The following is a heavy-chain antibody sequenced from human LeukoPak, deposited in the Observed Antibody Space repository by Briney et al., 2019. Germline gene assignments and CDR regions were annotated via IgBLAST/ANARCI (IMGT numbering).Heavy chain of an antibody. V-gene: IGHV7-4-1*02. D-gene: IGHD3-3*01. J-gene: IGHJ6*02. Sequence: ASVKVSCKASGYTFTSYAMNWVRQAPGQGLEWMGWINTNTGNPTYAQGFTGQFVFSLDTSVSTAYLQISSLKAEDTAVYYCARDWRFLEWLVHYYYYGMDVWGQGTTVTVSS. CDR3: ARDWRFLEWLVHYYYYGMDV. CDR2: INTNTGNP. CDR1: GYTFTSYA.